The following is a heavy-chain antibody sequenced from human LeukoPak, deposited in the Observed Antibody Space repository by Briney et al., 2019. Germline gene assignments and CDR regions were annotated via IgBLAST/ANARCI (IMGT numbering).Heavy chain of an antibody. CDR1: GFTFSSYA. D-gene: IGHD3-22*01. V-gene: IGHV3-23*01. CDR3: ARLPTFYYDSSHYHYDY. CDR2: ISGGGGST. J-gene: IGHJ4*02. Sequence: GGSLRLSCAASGFTFSSYAMTWVRQAPGKGLEWVSGISGGGGSTYYADSVKGRFTVSRDNSKTTLYLQMNSLRAEDTAVYYCARLPTFYYDSSHYHYDYWGQGTLVTVSS.